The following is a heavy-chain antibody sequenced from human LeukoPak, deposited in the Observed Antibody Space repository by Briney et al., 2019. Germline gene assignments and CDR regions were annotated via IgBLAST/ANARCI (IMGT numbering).Heavy chain of an antibody. CDR2: IYSGGNT. Sequence: GGSLTLSCAASGLTVSSSYMSWVRQAPGKGLEWVSVIYSGGNTYYADSVKGRFTISRDSSKNTLHLQMNSLRDEDTAIYYCARGGGAFCGGDCHRTFDYWGQGALVTVSS. J-gene: IGHJ4*01. V-gene: IGHV3-53*01. CDR3: ARGGGAFCGGDCHRTFDY. D-gene: IGHD2-21*02. CDR1: GLTVSSSY.